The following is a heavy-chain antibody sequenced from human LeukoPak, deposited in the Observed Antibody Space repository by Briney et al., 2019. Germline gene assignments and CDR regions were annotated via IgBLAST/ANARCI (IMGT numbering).Heavy chain of an antibody. J-gene: IGHJ4*02. Sequence: GGSLRLSCVASGFTFSSYGMHWVRQAPGKGLEWVAFIHYDGSTEYYLESVKGRITVSRDNAKNTLYLQMKSLTVEDTAFYYCAKDHYSVIYQPRAYDSWGQGSLVTVS. V-gene: IGHV3-30*02. CDR1: GFTFSSYG. CDR2: IHYDGSTE. CDR3: AKDHYSVIYQPRAYDS. D-gene: IGHD5/OR15-5a*01.